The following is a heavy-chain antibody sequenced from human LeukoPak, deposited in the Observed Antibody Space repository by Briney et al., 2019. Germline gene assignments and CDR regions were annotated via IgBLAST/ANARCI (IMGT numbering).Heavy chain of an antibody. CDR1: GYTFTDYY. CDR2: IKPNSGGT. D-gene: IGHD4-17*01. CDR3: AREPLTTVTTGGIFDY. Sequence: ASVKVSCKASGYTFTDYYMHWVRPAPGQGLAWVGWIKPNSGGTNYAQKFQGRVTMTRDTSIDTAYMELSRLRSDDTAVYYCAREPLTTVTTGGIFDYWGQGTLVTVSS. J-gene: IGHJ4*02. V-gene: IGHV1-2*02.